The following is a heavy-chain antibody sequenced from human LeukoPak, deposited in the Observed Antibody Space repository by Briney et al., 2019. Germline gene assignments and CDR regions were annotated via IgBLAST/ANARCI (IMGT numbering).Heavy chain of an antibody. Sequence: ASVKVSCEASGYTFTSYYMHWVRQAPGQGLEWMGIINPSGGSTSYAQKFQGRVTMTRDTSTSTVYMELSSLRSEDTAVYYCARGFESFHLGSPESSFDYWGQGTLVTVSS. CDR1: GYTFTSYY. J-gene: IGHJ4*02. CDR2: INPSGGST. CDR3: ARGFESFHLGSPESSFDY. V-gene: IGHV1-46*01. D-gene: IGHD3-22*01.